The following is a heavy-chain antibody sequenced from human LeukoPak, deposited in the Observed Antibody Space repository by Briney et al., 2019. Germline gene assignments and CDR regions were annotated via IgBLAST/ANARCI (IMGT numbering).Heavy chain of an antibody. CDR1: GYSISSSYY. D-gene: IGHD6-13*01. Sequence: SETLSLTCAVSGYSISSSYYWGWIRQPPGKGLEWIGSIYHSGSTYYNPSLKSRVTISVDTSKNQFSLKLSSVTAADTAVYYCARQRDSSSNAHFGYWGQGTLSPSPQ. J-gene: IGHJ4*02. CDR2: IYHSGST. CDR3: ARQRDSSSNAHFGY. V-gene: IGHV4-38-2*01.